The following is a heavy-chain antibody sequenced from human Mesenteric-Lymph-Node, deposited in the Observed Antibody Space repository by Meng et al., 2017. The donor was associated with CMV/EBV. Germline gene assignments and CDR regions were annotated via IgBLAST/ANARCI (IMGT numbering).Heavy chain of an antibody. CDR3: ARGIAAAGPTAFDY. Sequence: KASGYTCTSYDINWVRQATGQGLEWMGWMNPNSGNTGYAQKFQGRVTMTRNTSISTAYMELSSLRSEDTAVYYCARGIAAAGPTAFDYWGQGTLVTVSS. D-gene: IGHD6-13*01. CDR1: GYTCTSYD. J-gene: IGHJ4*02. V-gene: IGHV1-8*01. CDR2: MNPNSGNT.